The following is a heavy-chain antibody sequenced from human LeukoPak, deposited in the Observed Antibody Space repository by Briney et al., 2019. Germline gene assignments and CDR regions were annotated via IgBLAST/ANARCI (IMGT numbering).Heavy chain of an antibody. Sequence: GGSLRLSCAASGFTFSSYWMSWVRQAPGKGLEWVANIKQDGSEEYYVDSVKGRFTISRDNAKNSLYLQMNSLRAEDTAVYYCARERSSPNDAFDIWGQGTMVTVSS. J-gene: IGHJ3*02. V-gene: IGHV3-7*01. CDR1: GFTFSSYW. CDR3: ARERSSPNDAFDI. D-gene: IGHD6-13*01. CDR2: IKQDGSEE.